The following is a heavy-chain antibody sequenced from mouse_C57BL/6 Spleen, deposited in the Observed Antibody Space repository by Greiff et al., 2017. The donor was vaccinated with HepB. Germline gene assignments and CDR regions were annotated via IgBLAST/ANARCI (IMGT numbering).Heavy chain of an antibody. J-gene: IGHJ4*01. D-gene: IGHD1-1*01. Sequence: EVMLVESGGGLVQPGGSLKLSCAASGFTFSDYYMYWVRQTPEKRLEWVAYISNGGGSTYYPDTVKGRFTISRDNAKNTLYLQMSRLKSEDTAMYYCARQGLRSFYAMDYWGLGTSVTVSS. CDR2: ISNGGGST. V-gene: IGHV5-12*01. CDR1: GFTFSDYY. CDR3: ARQGLRSFYAMDY.